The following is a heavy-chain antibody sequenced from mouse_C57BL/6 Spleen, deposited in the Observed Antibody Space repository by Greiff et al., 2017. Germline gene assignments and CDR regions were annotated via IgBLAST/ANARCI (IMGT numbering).Heavy chain of an antibody. J-gene: IGHJ1*03. V-gene: IGHV1-80*01. Sequence: VKLMESGAELVKPGASVKISCKASGYAFSSYWMNWVKQRPGKGLEWIGQIYPGDGDTNSNGKFKGKATLTADKSSSTAYMQLSSLPSEDSAVYCCARGGDWYFDVWGTGTTVTVSS. CDR2: IYPGDGDT. CDR3: ARGGDWYFDV. CDR1: GYAFSSYW.